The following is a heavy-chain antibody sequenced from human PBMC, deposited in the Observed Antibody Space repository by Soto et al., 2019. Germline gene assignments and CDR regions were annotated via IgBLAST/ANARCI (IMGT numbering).Heavy chain of an antibody. CDR1: GGSFSGYY. CDR3: ARENTLVRGDRAAYMDV. V-gene: IGHV4-34*01. CDR2: INHSGST. Sequence: QVQLQQWGAGLLKPSETLSLTCAVYGGSFSGYYWSWIRQPPGKGLEWIGEINHSGSTNYNLSLKSRVNISVGTSKNQFSLKLSSVTAADTAVYYCARENTLVRGDRAAYMDVWGKGTTVTVSS. D-gene: IGHD3-10*01. J-gene: IGHJ6*03.